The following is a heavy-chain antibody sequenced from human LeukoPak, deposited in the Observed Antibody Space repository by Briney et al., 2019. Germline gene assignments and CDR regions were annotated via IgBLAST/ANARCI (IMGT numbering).Heavy chain of an antibody. CDR2: IIPILGIA. CDR3: ARVLAEPYYFDY. Sequence: SVKVSCKASGGTFSSYAISWVRQAPGQGLEWMGRIIPILGIANYAQKFQGRVTITADKSTSTAYMELSSLRSEDTAVYYCARVLAEPYYFDYGGQGPLVTVS. V-gene: IGHV1-69*04. J-gene: IGHJ4*02. D-gene: IGHD1-14*01. CDR1: GGTFSSYA.